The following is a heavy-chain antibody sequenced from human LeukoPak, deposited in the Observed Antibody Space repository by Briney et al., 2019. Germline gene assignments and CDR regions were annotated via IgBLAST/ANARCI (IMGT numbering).Heavy chain of an antibody. D-gene: IGHD3-10*01. V-gene: IGHV4-39*01. J-gene: IGHJ5*02. CDR3: ASRNSGYGGVRGFDP. Sequence: SETLSLTCTVSGGSITSSSYYWGWIRQPPGKGLEWIGSIYYSGTTYYNPSLKSRATISVDTSKHPSSLKLRPLTAAATPLYQCASRNSGYGGVRGFDPWGEGTLV. CDR2: IYYSGTT. CDR1: GGSITSSSYY.